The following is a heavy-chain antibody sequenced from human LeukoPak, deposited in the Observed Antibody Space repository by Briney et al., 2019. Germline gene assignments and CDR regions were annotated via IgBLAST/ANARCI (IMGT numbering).Heavy chain of an antibody. CDR1: GYSISSGYY. Sequence: PSETLSLPCVVSGYSISSGYYWGWIRQPPGKGLEWIGRIYHSRSTYYNPSLKSRVTISVDTSKNQFSLKLSSVTAADTAVYYCARIYCNSTSCDVFDYWGQGTLVTGSS. D-gene: IGHD2-2*01. V-gene: IGHV4-38-2*01. J-gene: IGHJ4*02. CDR3: ARIYCNSTSCDVFDY. CDR2: IYHSRST.